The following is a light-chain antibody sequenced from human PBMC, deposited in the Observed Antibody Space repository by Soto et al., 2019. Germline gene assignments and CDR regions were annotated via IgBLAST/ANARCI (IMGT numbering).Light chain of an antibody. CDR1: QTISSW. CDR3: QHYNSYSEA. J-gene: IGKJ1*01. Sequence: DIQMTQSPSTLSGSVGDRVTITCRASQTISSWLAWYQQKPGKAPKLLIYKASTFKSGVPSRFSGSGSGTEFTLNIFSLPPYDFATYYCQHYNSYSEAFGQGTKVELK. V-gene: IGKV1-5*03. CDR2: KAS.